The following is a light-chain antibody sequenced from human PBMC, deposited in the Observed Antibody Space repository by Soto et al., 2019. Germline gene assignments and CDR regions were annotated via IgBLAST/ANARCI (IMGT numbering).Light chain of an antibody. Sequence: DIQLTQSPSLLSASVGDRVTITCRASLGVSNHLAWFQQKPGKAPKLLISDAFTLQSGVPSRFSGSGSGTEFTLTIRGLQPEDFATYSCHQLNTYPYTFGQGTRLDI. CDR2: DAF. V-gene: IGKV1-9*01. CDR1: LGVSNH. J-gene: IGKJ2*01. CDR3: HQLNTYPYT.